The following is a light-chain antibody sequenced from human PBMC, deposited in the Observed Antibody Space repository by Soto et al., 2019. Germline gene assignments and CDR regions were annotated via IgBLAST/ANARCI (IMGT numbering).Light chain of an antibody. CDR3: QQYNRSPLT. J-gene: IGKJ4*02. CDR2: GAS. V-gene: IGKV3-15*01. Sequence: EIVLTQSPATLSVSQGERATLSCRASQSVSNNLAWYQQKPGQAPRLLIFGASSRATGIPARFSGSGSGSDFTLTISSLESEDFAVYYCQQYNRSPLTFGGGTKVEIK. CDR1: QSVSNN.